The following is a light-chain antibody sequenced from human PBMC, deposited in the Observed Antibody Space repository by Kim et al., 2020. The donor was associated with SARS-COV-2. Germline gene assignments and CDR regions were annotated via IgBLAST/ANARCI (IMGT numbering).Light chain of an antibody. CDR2: GKD. CDR3: ESRDSSGSVV. CDR1: SLRNYY. Sequence: SSELTQDPAVSVALGQTVRITCQGDSLRNYYATWYQQKPRQAPLLVIYGKDNRPSGIPDRFSGSYSGNTASLTITGAQAEDEADFYCESRDSSGSVVFGGGTKLAVL. V-gene: IGLV3-19*01. J-gene: IGLJ2*01.